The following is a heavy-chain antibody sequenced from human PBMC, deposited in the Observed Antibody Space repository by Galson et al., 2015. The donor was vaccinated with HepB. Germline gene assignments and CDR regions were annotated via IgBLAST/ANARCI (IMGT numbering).Heavy chain of an antibody. D-gene: IGHD5-12*01. J-gene: IGHJ6*02. CDR2: INSAGSST. V-gene: IGHV3-74*01. CDR3: AIDRSARHSCDDWGYYYYYGMDV. Sequence: KGLVWVSRINSAGSSTNYADSVKGRFTISRDNAKNTLYLQMNSLRAEDTAVYYCAIDRSARHSCDDWGYYYYYGMDVWGQGTTVTVSS.